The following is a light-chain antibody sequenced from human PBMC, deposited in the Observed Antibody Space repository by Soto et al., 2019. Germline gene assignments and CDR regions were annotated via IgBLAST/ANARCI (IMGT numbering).Light chain of an antibody. Sequence: QSALTQPRSLSGSPGQSVTIFCNGTSNDVGGYNFVSWYQQHPGKVPKLIIYDVSLRPSGVPDRFSASKSGITASLTISGLQAEDAADYYCYSYVCSDSSIVFGSGTKLTVL. CDR2: DVS. J-gene: IGLJ6*01. V-gene: IGLV2-11*01. CDR1: SNDVGGYNF. CDR3: YSYVCSDSSIV.